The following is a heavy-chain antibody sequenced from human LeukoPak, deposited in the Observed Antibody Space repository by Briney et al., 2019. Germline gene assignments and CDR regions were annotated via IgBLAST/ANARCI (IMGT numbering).Heavy chain of an antibody. CDR1: EFTFSRYW. V-gene: IGHV3-7*01. J-gene: IGHJ4*02. CDR3: ARDKSIASAGHDY. D-gene: IGHD6-13*01. CDR2: IKEDGSEK. Sequence: GGSLRLSYAASEFTFSRYWMSWVRQAPGKGLEWVANIKEDGSEKYYVDSLKGRFSISRDNAKKSLYLQMNSLRAEDTAVYYCARDKSIASAGHDYWGQGTLVTVSS.